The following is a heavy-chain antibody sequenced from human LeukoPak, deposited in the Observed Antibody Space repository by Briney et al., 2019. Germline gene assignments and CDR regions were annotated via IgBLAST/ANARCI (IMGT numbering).Heavy chain of an antibody. J-gene: IGHJ4*02. CDR1: GFTFSNYW. V-gene: IGHV3-7*01. Sequence: PGGSLRLSCAASGFTFSNYWMNWVRQAPGKGLEWVANIKQDGSETRYVGSVKGRFTISRDNAKNSLFLQMNSLRADDTAVYFCARGFSGSFEYWGQGTLVTVSS. D-gene: IGHD1-26*01. CDR2: IKQDGSET. CDR3: ARGFSGSFEY.